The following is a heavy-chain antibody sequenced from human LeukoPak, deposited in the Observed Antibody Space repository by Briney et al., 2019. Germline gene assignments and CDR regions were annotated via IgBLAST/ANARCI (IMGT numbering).Heavy chain of an antibody. Sequence: ASVKVSCKASGYTFTSYYIHWVRQAPGQGLEWMGIINPSGGTTSYAQKFQGRVTMTRDTSKNQFSLKLSSVTAADTAVYYCARDPGLYYFDYWGQGTLVTVSS. CDR1: GYTFTSYY. CDR3: ARDPGLYYFDY. J-gene: IGHJ4*02. V-gene: IGHV1-46*01. CDR2: INPSGGTT.